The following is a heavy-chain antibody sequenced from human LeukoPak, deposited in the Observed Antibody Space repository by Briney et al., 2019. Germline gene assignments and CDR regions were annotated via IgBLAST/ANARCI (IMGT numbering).Heavy chain of an antibody. CDR2: ISSSSSYI. CDR3: ANGGIVSAGPDH. V-gene: IGHV3-21*04. CDR1: GFTFSSYS. J-gene: IGHJ4*02. D-gene: IGHD6-13*01. Sequence: GGSLRLSCAASGFTFSSYSMNWVRQAPGKGLEWVSSISSSSSYIYYADSVKGRFTISRDNSKNTVNLQMNNLRTEDTAIFFCANGGIVSAGPDHWGQGTLVTVSS.